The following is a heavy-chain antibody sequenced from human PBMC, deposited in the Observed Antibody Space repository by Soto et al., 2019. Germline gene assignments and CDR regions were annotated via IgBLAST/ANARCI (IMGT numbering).Heavy chain of an antibody. J-gene: IGHJ4*02. V-gene: IGHV3-30-3*01. Sequence: GGSLRLSCAASGFTFSSYAMHWVRQAPGKGLEWVAVISYDGSNKYYADSVKGRFTISRDNSKNTLYLQMNSLRAEDTAVYYCAREAVKQWLVLDYWGQGTLVTVSS. D-gene: IGHD6-19*01. CDR3: AREAVKQWLVLDY. CDR1: GFTFSSYA. CDR2: ISYDGSNK.